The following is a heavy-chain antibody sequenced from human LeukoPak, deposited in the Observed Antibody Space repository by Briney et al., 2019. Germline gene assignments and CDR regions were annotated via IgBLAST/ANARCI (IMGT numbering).Heavy chain of an antibody. V-gene: IGHV3-21*06. CDR3: VRDWGPGGSHFHF. D-gene: IGHD2-8*02. CDR1: GFTFSTYS. CDR2: ISEDGGYTT. Sequence: GGSLRLSCAASGFTFSTYSMNWVRQAPGKGLEWVAYISEDGGYTTDYADSLKGRFTISRVDAKNSLYLQMDSLSAEDTAIYYCVRDWGPGGSHFHFWGQGTLVTVSS. J-gene: IGHJ4*02.